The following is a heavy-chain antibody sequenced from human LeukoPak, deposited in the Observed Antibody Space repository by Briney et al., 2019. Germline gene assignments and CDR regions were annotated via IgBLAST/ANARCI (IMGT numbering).Heavy chain of an antibody. Sequence: GGSLRLSCAASGFTFSSYSMNWVRQAPGKGLEWVSSIYLSNNYIYYADSLKGRFTISRDNAKNSLYLQMTSLRAEDTAVYFCARDFLTGPNTGGAFDIWGQGTMVTVSS. CDR3: ARDFLTGPNTGGAFDI. CDR1: GFTFSSYS. CDR2: IYLSNNYI. V-gene: IGHV3-21*01. J-gene: IGHJ3*02. D-gene: IGHD3-10*01.